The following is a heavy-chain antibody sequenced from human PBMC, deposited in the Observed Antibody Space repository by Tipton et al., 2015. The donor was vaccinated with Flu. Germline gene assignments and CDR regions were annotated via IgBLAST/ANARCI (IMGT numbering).Heavy chain of an antibody. Sequence: QLVQSGGTLVQPGGSLRLSCAASGFTFSSYDMHWVRQATGEGLQWVSGIDSAGDTYYLDSVKGRFTISRDNAKNPLYLQMKSLRGGDTAVYFCARGPLPDSNWYNGMDVWGQGTTVTVSS. V-gene: IGHV3-13*01. CDR3: ARGPLPDSNWYNGMDV. CDR2: IDSAGDT. D-gene: IGHD6-13*01. J-gene: IGHJ6*02. CDR1: GFTFSSYD.